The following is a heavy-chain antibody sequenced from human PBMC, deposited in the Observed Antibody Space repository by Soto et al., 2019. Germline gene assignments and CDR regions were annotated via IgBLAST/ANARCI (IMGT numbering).Heavy chain of an antibody. CDR3: ARSQDVVRGVIAYHFDY. CDR1: GGTFSSYA. CDR2: IIPIFGTA. Sequence: QVQLVQSGAEVKKPGSSVKVSCKASGGTFSSYAISWVRQAPGQGLEWMGGIIPIFGTANYAQKFQGRVTITADESTSTAYMELSSLRSEDTAVYYCARSQDVVRGVIAYHFDYWGQGTLVTVSS. D-gene: IGHD3-10*01. J-gene: IGHJ4*02. V-gene: IGHV1-69*12.